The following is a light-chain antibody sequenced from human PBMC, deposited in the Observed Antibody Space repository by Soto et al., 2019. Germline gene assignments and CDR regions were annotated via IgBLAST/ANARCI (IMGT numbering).Light chain of an antibody. CDR3: QQYGSSPYT. V-gene: IGKV3-20*01. CDR1: QSVSSSD. J-gene: IGKJ2*01. Sequence: EIVLTQSPGTLSLSPGERATLSCRASQSVSSSDLARYQQKPGQAPRLLIYGASRSATGIPDRFSGRWSGTDFTLTISRLDPEDFAVYYCQQYGSSPYTFGQGTKLEIK. CDR2: GAS.